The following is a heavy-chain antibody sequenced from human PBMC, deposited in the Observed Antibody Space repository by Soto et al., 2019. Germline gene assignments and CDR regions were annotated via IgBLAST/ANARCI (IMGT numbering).Heavy chain of an antibody. CDR1: GGSISSGGYY. V-gene: IGHV4-31*03. D-gene: IGHD3-9*01. CDR3: AREVYYDILTGYSGNFFDY. Sequence: QVQLQESGPGLVKPSQTLSLTCTVSGGSISSGGYYWSWIRQHPGKGLEWIGYIYYSGSTYYNPSLKSRVTIAVDTSKNQFSLKLSSVTAADTAVYYCAREVYYDILTGYSGNFFDYWGQGTLVTVSS. J-gene: IGHJ4*02. CDR2: IYYSGST.